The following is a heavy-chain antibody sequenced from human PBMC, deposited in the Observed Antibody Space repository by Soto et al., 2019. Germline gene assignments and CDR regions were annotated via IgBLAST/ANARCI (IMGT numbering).Heavy chain of an antibody. Sequence: SGGSLRLSCAASGFTFSSYGMHWVRQAPGKGLEWVAVIWYDGSNKYYADSVKGRFTISRDNSKNTLYLQMNSLRAEDTAVYHCARGISSPRDYYYYYGMDVWGQGTTVTVSS. J-gene: IGHJ6*02. CDR1: GFTFSSYG. D-gene: IGHD6-13*01. V-gene: IGHV3-33*01. CDR2: IWYDGSNK. CDR3: ARGISSPRDYYYYYGMDV.